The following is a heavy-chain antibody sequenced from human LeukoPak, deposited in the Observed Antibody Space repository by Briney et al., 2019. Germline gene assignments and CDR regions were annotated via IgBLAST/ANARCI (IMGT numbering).Heavy chain of an antibody. Sequence: QPGGSLRLSCAASGFPFSSYWMSWVRQAPGKGLEWVANIKQDGSEKYYVDSVKGRFTISRDNAENSLYLQMNSLRAEDTAVYYCASRRSDYWGQGTLVTVSS. CDR1: GFPFSSYW. V-gene: IGHV3-7*01. CDR2: IKQDGSEK. CDR3: ASRRSDY. J-gene: IGHJ4*02.